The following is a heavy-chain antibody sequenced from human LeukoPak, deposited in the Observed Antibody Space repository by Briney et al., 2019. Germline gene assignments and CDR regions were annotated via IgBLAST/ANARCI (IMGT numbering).Heavy chain of an antibody. D-gene: IGHD6-6*01. CDR2: IYSSGST. CDR1: GGSINNYY. Sequence: SETLSLTCTVSGGSINNYYWSWIRQPPGKGLEYIVYIYSSGSTNYNPSLTSRVTISVDTSKNQFSLKLTSVTTADTAVYYCAGLTFTTRPVDVWGKGTTVTVSS. J-gene: IGHJ6*04. CDR3: AGLTFTTRPVDV. V-gene: IGHV4-4*09.